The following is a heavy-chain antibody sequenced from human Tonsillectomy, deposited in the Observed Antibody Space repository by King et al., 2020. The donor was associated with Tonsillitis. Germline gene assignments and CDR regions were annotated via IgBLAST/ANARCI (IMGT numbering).Heavy chain of an antibody. Sequence: VQLVESGGGLVQPGGSLRLSCAASGFIFGSYAMSWVRQAPGKGLEWVSVISGSGDRTYYADSVKGRFTISRDISKHTLYLQMNGLRAEDTALYYCAKDLFDFWSGYQGMVGGNWGQGTLVTVSS. CDR2: ISGSGDRT. J-gene: IGHJ4*02. CDR1: GFIFGSYA. V-gene: IGHV3-23*04. CDR3: AKDLFDFWSGYQGMVGGN. D-gene: IGHD3-3*01.